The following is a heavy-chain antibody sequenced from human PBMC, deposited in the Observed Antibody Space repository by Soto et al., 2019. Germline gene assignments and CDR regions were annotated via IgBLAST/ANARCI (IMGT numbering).Heavy chain of an antibody. Sequence: PGGSLRLSCAASGFTFSSYGMHWVRQAPGKGLEWVAVIWYDGSNKYYADSVKGRFTISRDNSKNTLYLQMNSLRAEDTAVYYCARDSRTGTTHYGMDVGGQGTRVTVS. CDR3: ARDSRTGTTHYGMDV. J-gene: IGHJ6*02. CDR1: GFTFSSYG. V-gene: IGHV3-33*01. D-gene: IGHD1-7*01. CDR2: IWYDGSNK.